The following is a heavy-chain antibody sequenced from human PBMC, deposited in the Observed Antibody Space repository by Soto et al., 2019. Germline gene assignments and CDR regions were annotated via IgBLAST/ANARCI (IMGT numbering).Heavy chain of an antibody. CDR1: GGTFSSYA. V-gene: IGHV1-69*01. CDR3: ARDTGEYCSGGSCYRGDNWFDP. CDR2: IIPIFGTA. J-gene: IGHJ5*02. Sequence: QVQLVQSGAEVKKPGSSVKVSCKASGGTFSSYAISWVRQAPGQGLEWMGGIIPIFGTANYAQKFQGRVTITADESTSTAYMELSRLRSEDTAVYYCARDTGEYCSGGSCYRGDNWFDPRGQGTLVTVSS. D-gene: IGHD2-15*01.